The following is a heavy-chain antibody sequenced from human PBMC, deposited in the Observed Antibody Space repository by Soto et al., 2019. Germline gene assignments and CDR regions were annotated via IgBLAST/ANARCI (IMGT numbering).Heavy chain of an antibody. CDR2: ISDGSTYI. CDR3: VRDADRATAVTGY. Sequence: EVHLVESGGGLVKPGGSLRLSCAASGFTFSTYTMNWVRQPPGKGLEWVSSISDGSTYIYYAESMKGRFTVSRDNAKNSLFLQMNSLRAEDTAVYYCVRDADRATAVTGYWGQGTLVTVSS. CDR1: GFTFSTYT. V-gene: IGHV3-21*01. J-gene: IGHJ4*02. D-gene: IGHD6-13*01.